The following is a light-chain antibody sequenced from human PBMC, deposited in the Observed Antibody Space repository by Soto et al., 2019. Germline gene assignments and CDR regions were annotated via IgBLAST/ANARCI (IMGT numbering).Light chain of an antibody. Sequence: DIQMTQSPSSLSASVGDRVTITCRASQSISSYLNWYQQKPGKAPKLLIYAASSLQSGVPSRFSGSGSGTAFTITISSLQPEDFATYYCQQSYSTPPFTFGPGTKVDIK. CDR3: QQSYSTPPFT. CDR1: QSISSY. V-gene: IGKV1-39*01. CDR2: AAS. J-gene: IGKJ3*01.